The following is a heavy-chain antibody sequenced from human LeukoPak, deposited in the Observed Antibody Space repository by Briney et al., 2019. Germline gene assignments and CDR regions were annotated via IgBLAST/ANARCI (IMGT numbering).Heavy chain of an antibody. Sequence: SETLSLTCTVSGGSISSYYWSWIRQPPGKGVEWIGYIYYSGSTNYNPSLKSRVTISVDTSKNQFSLKLSSVTAADTAVYYCARGVVPAGTYYYYYMDVWGKGTTVTVSS. D-gene: IGHD2-2*01. CDR1: GGSISSYY. J-gene: IGHJ6*03. V-gene: IGHV4-59*01. CDR3: ARGVVPAGTYYYYYMDV. CDR2: IYYSGST.